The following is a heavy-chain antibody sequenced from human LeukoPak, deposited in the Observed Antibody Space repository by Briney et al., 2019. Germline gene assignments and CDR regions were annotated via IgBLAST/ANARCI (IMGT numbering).Heavy chain of an antibody. J-gene: IGHJ4*02. CDR1: GGTFSYA. V-gene: IGHV1-69*13. Sequence: SVKVSCKASGGTFSYAISCVRQAPGQGLEWMGGTTPIFATANYAQKFQGRVTITADESTSTAYMELSSLRSEDTAVYYCARDRGSGWAAAGTLELDYWGQGTLVTVSS. CDR3: ARDRGSGWAAAGTLELDY. CDR2: TTPIFATA. D-gene: IGHD6-13*01.